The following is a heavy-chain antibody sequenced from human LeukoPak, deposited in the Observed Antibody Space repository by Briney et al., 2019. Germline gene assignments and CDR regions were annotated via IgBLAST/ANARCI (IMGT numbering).Heavy chain of an antibody. Sequence: SQTLSLTCAISGDSVSSNSAAWNWIRQSPSRGLEWLGRTYYRSKWYNDYAVSVKSRITINPDTSKNQFSLQLNSVTPEATAVYYCARIVVVPAATPGRYFYYGMDVWGKGTTVTVSS. CDR1: GDSVSSNSAA. CDR3: ARIVVVPAATPGRYFYYGMDV. V-gene: IGHV6-1*01. D-gene: IGHD2-2*02. CDR2: TYYRSKWYN. J-gene: IGHJ6*04.